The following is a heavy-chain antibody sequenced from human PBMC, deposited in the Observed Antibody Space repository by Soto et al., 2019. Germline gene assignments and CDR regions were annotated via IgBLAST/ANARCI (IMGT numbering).Heavy chain of an antibody. D-gene: IGHD3-10*01. V-gene: IGHV4-34*01. J-gene: IGHJ4*02. Sequence: SSETLSLTCAVYGGSFSGYYWSWIRQPPGKGLEWIGEINHSGSTNYNPSLKSRVTISVDTSKNQFSLKLSSVTAADTAVYYCARDNGHYYGSGSHRFDYWGQGTLVTVSS. CDR2: INHSGST. CDR3: ARDNGHYYGSGSHRFDY. CDR1: GGSFSGYY.